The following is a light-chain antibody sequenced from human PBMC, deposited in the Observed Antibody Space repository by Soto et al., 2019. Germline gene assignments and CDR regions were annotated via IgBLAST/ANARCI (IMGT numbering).Light chain of an antibody. CDR3: SSYPSSNTSV. Sequence: QSVLTQPASVSASPGQSITISCTGTSSDVGGHNYVSWYQQHPGKAPKLMIYEVTNRPSGVSNRFSGSKSGNTASLTISGLQAEDEADYYCSSYPSSNTSVFGTGTKLTVL. J-gene: IGLJ1*01. CDR1: SSDVGGHNY. V-gene: IGLV2-14*01. CDR2: EVT.